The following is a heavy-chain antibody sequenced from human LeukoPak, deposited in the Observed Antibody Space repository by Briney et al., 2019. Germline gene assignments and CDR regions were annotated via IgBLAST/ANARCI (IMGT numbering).Heavy chain of an antibody. Sequence: PPQTLSLTCAISGDTFSSNSAAWNWMRQSPSRGLEWLGRTYYGSKWYNDYAASMKSRITINPDTSKNQFSLQLNSVTPEETAVYYCARDRREGNNYYCGMDVWGQGTTDTV. D-gene: IGHD5-24*01. CDR2: TYYGSKWYN. CDR1: GDTFSSNSAA. CDR3: ARDRREGNNYYCGMDV. J-gene: IGHJ6*02. V-gene: IGHV6-1*01.